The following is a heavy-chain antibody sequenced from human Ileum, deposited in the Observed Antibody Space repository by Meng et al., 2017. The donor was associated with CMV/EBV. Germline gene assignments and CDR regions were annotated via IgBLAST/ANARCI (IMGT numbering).Heavy chain of an antibody. J-gene: IGHJ4*02. D-gene: IGHD2-2*01. V-gene: IGHV5-51*01. CDR3: ARQGCTTTSCHTIES. CDR1: GYPFTSSW. Sequence: SGYPFTSSWIGWVRQRPGKGLELVGIITPVASETRYRPSFQGQVTISADKSITTAYLQWNSLKASDSAMYYCARQGCTTTSCHTIESWGQGTLVTVSS. CDR2: ITPVASET.